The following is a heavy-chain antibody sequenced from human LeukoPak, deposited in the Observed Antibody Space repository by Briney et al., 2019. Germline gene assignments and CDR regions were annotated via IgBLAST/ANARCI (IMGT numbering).Heavy chain of an antibody. CDR2: TYYRSKWYN. J-gene: IGHJ5*02. CDR1: GDSVSSSSTT. CDR3: TRFYWNGLNFFDP. V-gene: IGHV6-1*01. D-gene: IGHD2/OR15-2a*01. Sequence: SQTLSLTCAISGDSVSSSSTTWDWIRQSPSRGLEWLGRTYYRSKWYNDYAVSVRGRISINADTSNNQFSLQLNSVTPEDTAVYYCTRFYWNGLNFFDPWGQGTLVTVSS.